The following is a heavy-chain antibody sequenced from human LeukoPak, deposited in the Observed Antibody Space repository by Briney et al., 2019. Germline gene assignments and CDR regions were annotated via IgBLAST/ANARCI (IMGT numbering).Heavy chain of an antibody. Sequence: GGSLRLSCAASGFTFSSYAMSWVRQAPGKGLEWVSSISSSSSYIYYADSVKGRSTISRDNAKNSLYLQMNSLRAEDTAVYYCARGVCSSTSCYTRENWFDPWGQGTLVTVSS. CDR2: ISSSSSYI. CDR3: ARGVCSSTSCYTRENWFDP. J-gene: IGHJ5*02. D-gene: IGHD2-2*02. V-gene: IGHV3-21*01. CDR1: GFTFSSYA.